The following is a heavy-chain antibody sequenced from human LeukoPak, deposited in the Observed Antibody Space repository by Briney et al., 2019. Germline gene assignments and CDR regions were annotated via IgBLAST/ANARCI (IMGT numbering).Heavy chain of an antibody. CDR2: ISSSTSTI. J-gene: IGHJ4*02. D-gene: IGHD5-18*01. V-gene: IGHV3-48*02. CDR1: GFTFSSYG. Sequence: AGGSLRLSCEASGFTFSSYGMSWVRQAPGKGLEWVSYISSSTSTISYADSVKGRFTISRDNAKNSLYLQMNSLRDEDTAVYYCARDDSYAFDYWGQGTLVTVSS. CDR3: ARDDSYAFDY.